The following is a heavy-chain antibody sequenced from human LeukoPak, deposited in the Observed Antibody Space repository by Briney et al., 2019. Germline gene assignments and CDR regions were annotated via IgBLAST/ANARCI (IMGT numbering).Heavy chain of an antibody. D-gene: IGHD5-18*01. CDR3: ASQRGYSYGTVS. V-gene: IGHV4-30-4*01. Sequence: SETLSLTCTVSGGSISSGDYYWSWIRQPPGKGLEWIGYIYYSGSTYYNPSLKSRVTISVDTSKNQFSLKLSSVTAADTAVYYCASQRGYSYGTVSWGQGTLVTVSS. CDR1: GGSISSGDYY. CDR2: IYYSGST. J-gene: IGHJ4*02.